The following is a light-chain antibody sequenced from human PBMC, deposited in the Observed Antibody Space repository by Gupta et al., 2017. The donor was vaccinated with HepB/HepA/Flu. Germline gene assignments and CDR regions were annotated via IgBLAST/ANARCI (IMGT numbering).Light chain of an antibody. J-gene: IGKJ2*01. Sequence: EIVLTQSPGTLSLSPGERATLSCRASQSVSSSYLAWYQQKPGQAPRLLIYGASSRATGVPDRFSGSGSGTDFTLTISRLEPEDFAVYSCQQDGSSPYTFGQGTKMEI. CDR3: QQDGSSPYT. V-gene: IGKV3-20*01. CDR2: GAS. CDR1: QSVSSSY.